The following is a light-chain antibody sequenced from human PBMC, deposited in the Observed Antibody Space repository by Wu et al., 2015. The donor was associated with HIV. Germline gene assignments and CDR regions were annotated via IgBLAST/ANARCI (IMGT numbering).Light chain of an antibody. CDR1: QSVSSSY. CDR3: HQYGSGYLYK. J-gene: IGKJ2*01. CDR2: GAS. Sequence: EIVLTQSPGTLSLSPGERATLSCRASQSVSSSYLAWYQQTPGQAPRLLIYGASTRAADIPDRFSGSGSGTDFSLTISRLEPEDSAVYYCHQYGSGYLYKFGQGTKLEIK. V-gene: IGKV3-20*01.